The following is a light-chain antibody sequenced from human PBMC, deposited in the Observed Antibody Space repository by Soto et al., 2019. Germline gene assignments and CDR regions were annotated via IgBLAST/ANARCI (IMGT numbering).Light chain of an antibody. J-gene: IGKJ4*01. Sequence: DIQMTQSPYSLSASLGDRVTITCRASQSISSYLNWYQQKPGKAPKVLIYAASSLQSGVPSRFSGIGSGTDFTLSISSLQPEDFATYYCQQSYSGPLTFGGGRKVDI. CDR2: AAS. CDR1: QSISSY. V-gene: IGKV1-39*01. CDR3: QQSYSGPLT.